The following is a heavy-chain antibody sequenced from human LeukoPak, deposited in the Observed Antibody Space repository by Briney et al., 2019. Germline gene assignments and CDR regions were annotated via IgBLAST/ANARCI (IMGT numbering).Heavy chain of an antibody. CDR1: GFTFSTYA. CDR2: ISGNGDNT. Sequence: PGGSLRLSCAASGFTFSTYAMNWVRQAPGKGLEWVSGISGNGDNTYYTDSVKGRFTISRDTSKNTLYLQMNSLRVEDTAVYYCAKAKWLENYWGQGTLVTVSS. D-gene: IGHD6-19*01. J-gene: IGHJ4*02. CDR3: AKAKWLENY. V-gene: IGHV3-23*01.